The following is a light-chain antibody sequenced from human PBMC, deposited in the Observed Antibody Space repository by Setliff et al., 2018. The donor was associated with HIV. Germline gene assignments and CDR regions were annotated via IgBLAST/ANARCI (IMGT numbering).Light chain of an antibody. CDR2: EVS. CDR3: CSHAGSSTYV. Sequence: QSVLTQPASVSGSPGQPITISCTGTSSDVGTYNLVSWYQQYPGKAPKLMIYEVSKRPSGISNRFSGSKSGNMASLTISGLQTEDEADYYCCSHAGSSTYVFGTGTKVTVL. V-gene: IGLV2-23*02. CDR1: SSDVGTYNL. J-gene: IGLJ1*01.